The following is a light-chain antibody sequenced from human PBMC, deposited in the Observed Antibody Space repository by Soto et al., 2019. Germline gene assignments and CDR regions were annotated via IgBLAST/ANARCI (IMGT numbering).Light chain of an antibody. CDR2: EVS. Sequence: QSALTQPPSASGSPGQSVTISCTGTSSDVGSYDYVSWYQQHPGKAPKLMIYEVSKRPSGVPDRFSGSKSGNTASLTGSGLQAEDEDEYYCRSSAGSNNWGVFGGGTKLTVL. CDR3: RSSAGSNNWGV. J-gene: IGLJ3*02. V-gene: IGLV2-8*01. CDR1: SSDVGSYDY.